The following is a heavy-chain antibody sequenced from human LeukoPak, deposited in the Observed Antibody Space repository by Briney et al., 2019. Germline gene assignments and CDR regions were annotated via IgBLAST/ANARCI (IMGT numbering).Heavy chain of an antibody. J-gene: IGHJ6*03. CDR2: IIPIFGKA. Sequence: AASVKVSCKASGGTFSSYAISWVRQAPGQGLEWMGGIIPIFGKANYAQKFQGRVTITTDESTSTAYLELSSLRSEDTAVYYCARGSNYTIRFLEWLHYYYYMDVWGKGTTVTVSS. CDR1: GGTFSSYA. CDR3: ARGSNYTIRFLEWLHYYYYMDV. V-gene: IGHV1-69*05. D-gene: IGHD3-3*01.